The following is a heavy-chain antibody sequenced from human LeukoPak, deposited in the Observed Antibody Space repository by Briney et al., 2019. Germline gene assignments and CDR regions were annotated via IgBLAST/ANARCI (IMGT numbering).Heavy chain of an antibody. V-gene: IGHV3-30*03. D-gene: IGHD1-26*01. CDR2: MSNSGENT. CDR1: GFTFSSYS. CDR3: ARDFSGSYFGKYNWFDP. J-gene: IGHJ5*02. Sequence: GGSLRLSCAASGFTFSSYSMQWVRQTPGKGLEWVGIMSNSGENTFYGEAVKGRFTISRDNSQNTLYLQMNSLRPEDTAVYYCARDFSGSYFGKYNWFDPWGQGTLVTVSS.